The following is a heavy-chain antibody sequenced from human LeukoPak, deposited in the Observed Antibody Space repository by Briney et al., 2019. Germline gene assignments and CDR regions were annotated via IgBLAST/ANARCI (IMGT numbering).Heavy chain of an antibody. Sequence: PSGTLSLTCAVSGGSISSSNWWSWVRRPPGKGLEWIGEIYHSGSTNYNPSLKSRVTISVDKSTNQFSLKLSSVTAADTAVYYCVTYYFDSSGPKKNYWGQGTLVTVSS. V-gene: IGHV4-4*02. D-gene: IGHD3-22*01. J-gene: IGHJ4*02. CDR1: GGSISSSNW. CDR3: VTYYFDSSGPKKNY. CDR2: IYHSGST.